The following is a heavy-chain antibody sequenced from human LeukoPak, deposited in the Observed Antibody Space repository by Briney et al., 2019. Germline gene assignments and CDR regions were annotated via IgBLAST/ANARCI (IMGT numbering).Heavy chain of an antibody. J-gene: IGHJ4*02. V-gene: IGHV4-30-4*01. Sequence: SETLSLTCTVSGGSISSGDYYWSWIRQPPGKGLEWIGYIYYSGSTYYNPSLKSRVTISVDTSKNQFSLKLSSVTAADTAVYYCARGVDIVATLNLLDDYFDYWGQGTLVTVSS. CDR2: IYYSGST. CDR1: GGSISSGDYY. CDR3: ARGVDIVATLNLLDDYFDY. D-gene: IGHD5-12*01.